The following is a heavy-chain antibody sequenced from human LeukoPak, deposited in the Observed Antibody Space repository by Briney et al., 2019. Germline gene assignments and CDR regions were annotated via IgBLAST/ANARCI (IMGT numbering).Heavy chain of an antibody. CDR1: GFTFSSYA. J-gene: IGHJ5*02. V-gene: IGHV3-23*01. CDR3: AKDRYFDWTTNWFDP. CDR2: IGAGGTFT. D-gene: IGHD3-9*01. Sequence: GGSLRLSCTASGFTFSSYAMNWVRQAPGKGLEWVSGIGAGGTFTYYADSVKGRFTISRDNSKNTLYLQMNSLRAEDTAVYYCAKDRYFDWTTNWFDPWGQGTLVTVSS.